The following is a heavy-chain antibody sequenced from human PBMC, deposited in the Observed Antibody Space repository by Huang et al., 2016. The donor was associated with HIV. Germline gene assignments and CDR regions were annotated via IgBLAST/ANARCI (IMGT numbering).Heavy chain of an antibody. CDR1: GYTFTGYY. D-gene: IGHD6-6*01. CDR3: TREHSRSHLGYYYYYGMDV. Sequence: QVQLVQSGAEVKKPGASVKVSCKASGYTFTGYYMTWVRQAPGHGLEWMGWINPHSGGTNYAQRFQGRVTMTRDTSIRTAYRELSRLRSDDTAVYYCTREHSRSHLGYYYYYGMDVWGQGTTVTVSS. V-gene: IGHV1-2*02. J-gene: IGHJ6*02. CDR2: INPHSGGT.